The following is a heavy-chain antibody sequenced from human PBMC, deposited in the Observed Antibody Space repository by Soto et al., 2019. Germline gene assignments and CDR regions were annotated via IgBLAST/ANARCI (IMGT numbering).Heavy chain of an antibody. D-gene: IGHD1-7*01. V-gene: IGHV4-39*07. J-gene: IGHJ4*02. CDR1: GGSISSSSYY. CDR2: IYYSGST. Sequence: PSETLSLTCTVSGGSISSSSYYWGWIRQPPGKGLEWIGSIYYSGSTYYNPSLKSRVTISVDTSKNQFSLKLSSVTAADTAVYYCARGDGFEARTTLDSLCFDYWGQGTLVTVSS. CDR3: ARGDGFEARTTLDSLCFDY.